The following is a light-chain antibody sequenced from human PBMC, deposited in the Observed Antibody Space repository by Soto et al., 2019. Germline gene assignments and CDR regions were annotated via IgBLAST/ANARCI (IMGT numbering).Light chain of an antibody. Sequence: EIVMTQSPATLSVSPGERATLSCRASESVSSNLAWYQQKPGQAPRLLIYGASIRATGIPARFGGSGSRTEFTLTISSLQSEDFAVYYCQQYDNWWTFGQGTKVEIK. CDR3: QQYDNWWT. CDR2: GAS. V-gene: IGKV3-15*01. CDR1: ESVSSN. J-gene: IGKJ1*01.